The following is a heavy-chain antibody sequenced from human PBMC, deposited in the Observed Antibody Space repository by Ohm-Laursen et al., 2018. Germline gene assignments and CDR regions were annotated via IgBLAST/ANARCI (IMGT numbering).Heavy chain of an antibody. Sequence: SLRLSCAASGFIFSNHAMSWVRQAPGKGLEWVSPISNSGGSTYYADSVKGRFTISRDNSKNTLYLQMNSLRADDTAIYYCASHYSSGWTSFFDYWGQGTLVTVSS. CDR3: ASHYSSGWTSFFDY. D-gene: IGHD6-19*01. CDR1: GFIFSNHA. V-gene: IGHV3-23*01. J-gene: IGHJ4*02. CDR2: ISNSGGST.